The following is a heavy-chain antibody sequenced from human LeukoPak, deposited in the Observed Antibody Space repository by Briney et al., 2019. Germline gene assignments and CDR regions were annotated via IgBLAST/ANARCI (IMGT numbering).Heavy chain of an antibody. Sequence: GGSLRLSCAASGFTFSTYGMSWVRQAPGKGLEWVSGISGGGGTIYYADSVKGRFTISRDNSKNTLFLQMNSLRAEDTAVYYCAKAWSTRYFDYWGQGTLVTVSS. CDR3: AKAWSTRYFDY. CDR2: ISGGGGTI. D-gene: IGHD1-26*01. V-gene: IGHV3-23*01. CDR1: GFTFSTYG. J-gene: IGHJ4*02.